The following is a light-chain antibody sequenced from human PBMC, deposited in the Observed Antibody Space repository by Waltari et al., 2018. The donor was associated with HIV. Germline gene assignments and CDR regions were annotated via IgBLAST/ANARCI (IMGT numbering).Light chain of an antibody. CDR1: QSISSY. CDR2: AAS. V-gene: IGKV1-39*01. J-gene: IGKJ4*01. Sequence: DIQMTQSPSSLSASVGDRVTITFRASQSISSYLNWYQQKPGKAPKLLISAASSLESGVPSRFSGSRSGTDFTLIISGLQPEDFATYYCQQTFDGPRTFGGGTKVEI. CDR3: QQTFDGPRT.